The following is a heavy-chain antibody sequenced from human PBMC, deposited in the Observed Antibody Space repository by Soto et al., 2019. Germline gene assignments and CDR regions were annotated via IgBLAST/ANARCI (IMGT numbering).Heavy chain of an antibody. CDR1: GGSISSYY. D-gene: IGHD3-9*01. CDR2: IYYSGST. V-gene: IGHV4-59*01. CDR3: ARGVLDYDILTGYSLDPYYYYYMDV. J-gene: IGHJ6*03. Sequence: SETLSLTCTVSGGSISSYYWSWIRQPPGKGLEWIGYIYYSGSTNYNPSLKSRVTISVDTSKNQFFLKLSSVTAADTAVYYCARGVLDYDILTGYSLDPYYYYYMDVWGKGTTVTVSS.